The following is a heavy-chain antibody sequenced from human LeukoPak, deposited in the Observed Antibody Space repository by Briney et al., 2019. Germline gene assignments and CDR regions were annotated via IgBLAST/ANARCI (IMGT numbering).Heavy chain of an antibody. CDR1: GFTFSNYW. V-gene: IGHV3-7*01. CDR2: IKQDGSEK. Sequence: GGSLRLSCAASGFTFSNYWMSWVRQAPGKGLEWVANIKQDGSEKYYVDSVKGRFTISRDNAKNSLYLQMNSLRAEDTAVYYCARERRWFDPWGQGTLVTVSS. CDR3: ARERRWFDP. J-gene: IGHJ5*02.